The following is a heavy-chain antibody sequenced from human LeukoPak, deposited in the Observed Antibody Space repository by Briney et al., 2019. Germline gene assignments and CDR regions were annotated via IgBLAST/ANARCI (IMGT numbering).Heavy chain of an antibody. CDR1: GGTFNNYA. J-gene: IGHJ5*02. CDR3: AGGTPPEVSNWFDP. Sequence: SVTVSCKASGGTFNNYAINWVRQAPGQGLEWMGGIIPIFGSSNYAQKFQGRVTITADESTTTAYMELSSLKSVHTAVSYCAGGTPPEVSNWFDPWGQGTLVTVSS. V-gene: IGHV1-69*01. CDR2: IIPIFGSS. D-gene: IGHD2-15*01.